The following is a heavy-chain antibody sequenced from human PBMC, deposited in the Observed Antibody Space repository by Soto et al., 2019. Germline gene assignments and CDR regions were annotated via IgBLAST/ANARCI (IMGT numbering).Heavy chain of an antibody. CDR1: GDTFKNCV. CDR3: PAELGFGKLYVV. V-gene: IGHV1-69*01. D-gene: IGHD3-10*01. CDR2: IIPLFGTT. J-gene: IGHJ6*02. Sequence: QVQVVQSGVEVRRPGSSVKVSCKASGDTFKNCVISWVRQAPGQGLEWMGGIIPLFGTTDFAQRFQGRLTITTDESATTAYMELSRLRSEDTATYYCPAELGFGKLYVVWGQGTTVIVSS.